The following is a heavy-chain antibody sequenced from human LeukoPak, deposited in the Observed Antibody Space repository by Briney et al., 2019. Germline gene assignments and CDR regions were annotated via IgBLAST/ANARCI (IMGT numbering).Heavy chain of an antibody. CDR3: TGYCSGGTCDY. CDR1: GLTFSNAW. V-gene: IGHV3-15*01. CDR2: IKSKTDGGTT. D-gene: IGHD2-15*01. Sequence: GGSLRLSCAASGLTFSNAWMSWVRQAPGKGLEWVGRIKSKTDGGTTDYAAPVKGRFTISRDDSKNTLYLQMNSLKPEDTAVYYCTGYCSGGTCDYWGQGTLVTVSS. J-gene: IGHJ4*02.